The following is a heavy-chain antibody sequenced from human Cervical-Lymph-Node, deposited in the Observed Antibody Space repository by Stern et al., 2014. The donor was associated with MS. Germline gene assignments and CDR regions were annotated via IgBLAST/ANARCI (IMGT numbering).Heavy chain of an antibody. CDR1: GFTFNKYA. D-gene: IGHD3-22*01. V-gene: IGHV3-23*04. J-gene: IGHJ6*02. CDR3: AKQYFDSSGYSYYYGMDV. Sequence: EMQLVESGGDLVQPGGSLRLSCAASGFTFNKYAMNWVRQAPGKGLEWVSTISGSGGSIYYADSVKGRFTISRDNSENTLYLQMRSLRAEDTAIYYCAKQYFDSSGYSYYYGMDVWGQGTTVTVSS. CDR2: ISGSGGSI.